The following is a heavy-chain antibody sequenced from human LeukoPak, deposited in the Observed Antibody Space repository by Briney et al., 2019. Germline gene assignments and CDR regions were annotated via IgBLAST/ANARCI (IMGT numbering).Heavy chain of an antibody. CDR3: ARNLMTTVTTRSPLPGY. D-gene: IGHD4-17*01. CDR1: GYTFTSYG. V-gene: IGHV1-18*01. J-gene: IGHJ4*02. CDR2: ISAYNGNT. Sequence: GASVKVSCKASGYTFTSYGISWVRQAPGQGLEWMGWISAYNGNTNYAQKLQGRVTMTTDTSTSTAYMELRSLRSDVTAVYYCARNLMTTVTTRSPLPGYWGQGTLVTVSS.